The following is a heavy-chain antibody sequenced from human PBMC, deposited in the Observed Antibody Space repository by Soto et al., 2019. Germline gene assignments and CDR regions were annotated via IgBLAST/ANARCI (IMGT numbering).Heavy chain of an antibody. J-gene: IGHJ6*03. Sequence: QVQLVESGGGLVKPGGSLRLSCAASGFTFSDYYMSWIRQAPGKGLEWVSYISSSGSTIYYADSVKGRLTISRDNAKNSLYLQMNRLRAEDTAVYYCARIVLVPGLYYYYMDVWGKGTTVTVSS. CDR3: ARIVLVPGLYYYYMDV. CDR1: GFTFSDYY. V-gene: IGHV3-11*01. CDR2: ISSSGSTI. D-gene: IGHD2-2*01.